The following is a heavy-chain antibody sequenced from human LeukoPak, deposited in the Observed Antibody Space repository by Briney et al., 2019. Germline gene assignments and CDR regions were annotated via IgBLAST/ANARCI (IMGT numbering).Heavy chain of an antibody. V-gene: IGHV4-38-2*02. Sequence: PSETLSLTCTVSGYSISSGYYWGWIRQPPGKGPEWIGSIYHSGSTYYNPSLKSRVTISVDTSKNQFSLKLSSVTAADTAVYYCARRQTYFDYWGQGTLVTVSS. CDR2: IYHSGST. J-gene: IGHJ4*02. CDR3: ARRQTYFDY. CDR1: GYSISSGYY.